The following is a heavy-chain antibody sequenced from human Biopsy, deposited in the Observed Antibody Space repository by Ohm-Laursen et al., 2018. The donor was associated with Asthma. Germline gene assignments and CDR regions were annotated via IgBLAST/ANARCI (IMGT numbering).Heavy chain of an antibody. J-gene: IGHJ4*02. CDR3: ARKAGSCISRTCYSLDF. Sequence: SVKVSCKPLGGTFNTYVIGWVRQAPGQGLEWMGGVNSVFGTTTYPQKFQDRVTITADDSTSTVYVELSSLRSEDTAVYYCARKAGSCISRTCYSLDFWGQGTLVTVSS. CDR1: GGTFNTYV. V-gene: IGHV1-69*13. D-gene: IGHD2-2*01. CDR2: VNSVFGTT.